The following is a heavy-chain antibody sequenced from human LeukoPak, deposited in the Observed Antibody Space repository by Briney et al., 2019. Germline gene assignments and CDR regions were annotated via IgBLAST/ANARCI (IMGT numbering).Heavy chain of an antibody. CDR1: GGSFSGYY. CDR3: ARGYWYFDL. Sequence: SETLSLTCAVYGGSFSGYYWSWIRQPPGKGLEWIGEINHSGSTNYNPSLKSRVTISVDTSKNQFSLKLSSVTAADTAVYYCARGYWYFDLWGRGTLVTVSS. V-gene: IGHV4-34*01. CDR2: INHSGST. J-gene: IGHJ2*01.